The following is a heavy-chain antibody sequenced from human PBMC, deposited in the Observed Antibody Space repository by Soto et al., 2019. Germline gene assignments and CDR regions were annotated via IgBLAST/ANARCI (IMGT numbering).Heavy chain of an antibody. V-gene: IGHV4-34*01. Sequence: PSETLSLTCAVHGGSFSGYYWSWIRQPPGKGLEWIGEINHSGSTNYNPSLKSRVTISVDTSKNQFSLKLSSVTAADTAVYFCARLYTGNYIMYHWGPGTLVT. CDR2: INHSGST. CDR3: ARLYTGNYIMYH. D-gene: IGHD1-26*01. CDR1: GGSFSGYY. J-gene: IGHJ5*02.